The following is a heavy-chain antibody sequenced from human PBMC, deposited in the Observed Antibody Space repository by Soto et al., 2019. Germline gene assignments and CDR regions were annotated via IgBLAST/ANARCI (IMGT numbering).Heavy chain of an antibody. J-gene: IGHJ6*02. CDR3: ARRTWGMDV. D-gene: IGHD2-8*01. CDR2: IFHSGKT. CDR1: SGSIGTINW. V-gene: IGHV4-4*02. Sequence: QVQLQESGPGLVKPSGTLSPTCPVPSGSIGTINWWSWVRQTPGKGLERIGEIFHSGKTYYNPSLASRVTISVDTSKNQFSLNLRSVTAADTAVYYCARRTWGMDVWGQGTTVSVSS.